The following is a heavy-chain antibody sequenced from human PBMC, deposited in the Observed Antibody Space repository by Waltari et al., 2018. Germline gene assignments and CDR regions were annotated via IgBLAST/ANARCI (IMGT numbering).Heavy chain of an antibody. V-gene: IGHV3-53*04. CDR2: ITSGGKT. CDR3: VTHSSNYYFAMDV. D-gene: IGHD3-22*01. J-gene: IGHJ6*02. Sequence: EVQLVESGGGLVQSGVSLRLSCEASAFSVSGTYMSWVRQAPGKGLEWVSVITSGGKTYYGDSVRGRFTMSRHDSKNTVYLQMDNLRPEDTAVFYCVTHSSNYYFAMDVWGPGTTVTVSS. CDR1: AFSVSGTY.